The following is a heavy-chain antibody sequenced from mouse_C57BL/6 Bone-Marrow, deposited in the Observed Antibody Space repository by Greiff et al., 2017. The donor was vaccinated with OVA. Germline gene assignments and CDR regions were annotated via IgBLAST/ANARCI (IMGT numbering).Heavy chain of an antibody. J-gene: IGHJ2*01. CDR3: ARVGYPYYFDY. Sequence: QVQLQQSGAELVRPGTSVKMSCKASGYTFTNYWIGWAKQRPGHGLEWIGDIYPGGGYTNYNEKFKGKATLPADKSSSTAYMQFSSLTSEDSAIDYCARVGYPYYFDYWGQGTTLTVSS. V-gene: IGHV1-63*01. CDR1: GYTFTNYW. D-gene: IGHD2-2*01. CDR2: IYPGGGYT.